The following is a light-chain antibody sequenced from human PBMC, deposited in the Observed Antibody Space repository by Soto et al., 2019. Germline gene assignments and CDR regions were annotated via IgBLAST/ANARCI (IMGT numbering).Light chain of an antibody. CDR3: QQFSSYPLT. Sequence: LSVSPGERATLSCRSSQSLGSNLAWYQQKPGQAPRLLIYDASSRATGIPDRFSGGGSGTDFTLTISRLEPEDFAVYYCQQFSSYPLTFGGGTKVDIK. J-gene: IGKJ4*01. CDR1: QSLGSN. V-gene: IGKV3-20*01. CDR2: DAS.